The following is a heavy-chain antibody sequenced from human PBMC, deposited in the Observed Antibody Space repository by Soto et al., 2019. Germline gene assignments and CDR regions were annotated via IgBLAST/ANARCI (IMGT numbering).Heavy chain of an antibody. CDR2: INHSGSS. CDR3: ARDKITGLFDY. J-gene: IGHJ4*02. CDR1: GGSFSGYD. D-gene: IGHD2-8*02. Sequence: QVQLQQWGAGLLKPSETLSLTCAVYGGSFSGYDWTWIRQPPGTGLEWIGEINHSGSSNYNPSLKCRVTISVDTSKNQFSLKLTSVTAADTAVYYCARDKITGLFDYWGQGTRVTVSS. V-gene: IGHV4-34*01.